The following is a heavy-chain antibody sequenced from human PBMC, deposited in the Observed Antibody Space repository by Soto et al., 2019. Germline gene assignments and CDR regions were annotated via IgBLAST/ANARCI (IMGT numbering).Heavy chain of an antibody. V-gene: IGHV1-69*06. Sequence: GASVKVSCKASGGTFSSYAISWVRQAPGQGLEWMGGIIPIFGTANYAQKFQGGVTITADKSTSTAYMELSSLRSEDTAVYYCARARDFWSGRDYWGQGTLVTVSS. CDR3: ARARDFWSGRDY. J-gene: IGHJ4*02. CDR1: GGTFSSYA. D-gene: IGHD3-3*01. CDR2: IIPIFGTA.